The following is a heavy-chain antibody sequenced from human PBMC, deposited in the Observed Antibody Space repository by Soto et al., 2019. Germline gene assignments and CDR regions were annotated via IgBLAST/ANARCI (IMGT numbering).Heavy chain of an antibody. CDR3: ARLHPRAWGQWLARMPFDY. J-gene: IGHJ4*02. V-gene: IGHV4-31*03. CDR2: IYYSGST. Sequence: SETLSLTCTVSGGSISSGGYYWSWIRQHPGKGLEWIGYIYYSGSTYYNPSLKSRVTISVDTSKNQFSLKLSSVTAADTAVFYCARLHPRAWGQWLARMPFDYWGQGTLVTVSS. CDR1: GGSISSGGYY. D-gene: IGHD6-19*01.